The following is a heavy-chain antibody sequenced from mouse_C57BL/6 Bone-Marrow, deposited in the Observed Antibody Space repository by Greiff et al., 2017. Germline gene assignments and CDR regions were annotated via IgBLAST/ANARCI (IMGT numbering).Heavy chain of an antibody. V-gene: IGHV3-6*01. CDR2: IPYDGST. CDR1: GYSITSGYY. J-gene: IGHJ3*01. Sequence: EVKLMESGPGLVKPSQSLSLSCSVTGYSITSGYYWNWIQQFPGNQLELMGYIPYDGSTNYNPSLKNRISITRDTSKNQFFLKLHSVTTEDTATYDCARERRDPTWFAYWGQGTLGTVSA. D-gene: IGHD3-3*01. CDR3: ARERRDPTWFAY.